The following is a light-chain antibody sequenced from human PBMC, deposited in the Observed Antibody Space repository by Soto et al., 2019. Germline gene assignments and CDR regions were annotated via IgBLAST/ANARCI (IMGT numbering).Light chain of an antibody. CDR2: EAS. Sequence: TQSPSTVSASVGDAVTITCRASQSISTWLAWYQQKPGQAPRLLIYEASNRATGIPARFSGSGSGADFTLTISSLEPEDFALYYCQQHINWPLTFGGGTKVEIK. CDR3: QQHINWPLT. CDR1: QSISTW. J-gene: IGKJ4*01. V-gene: IGKV3-11*01.